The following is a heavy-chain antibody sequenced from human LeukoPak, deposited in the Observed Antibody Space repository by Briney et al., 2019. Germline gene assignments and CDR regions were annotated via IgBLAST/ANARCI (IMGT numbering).Heavy chain of an antibody. CDR2: ISFDGVNT. V-gene: IGHV3-30*04. J-gene: IGHJ6*03. D-gene: IGHD2-2*01. Sequence: PGGSLRLSCAASGFTFSTYAIHWVRQAPGKGLEWVAVISFDGVNTFYADSVKGRFTISRDNSNNTVFLQMNNLRPEDTVVFYCARGQGYESYYYMDVWGKGTTVSVSS. CDR1: GFTFSTYA. CDR3: ARGQGYESYYYMDV.